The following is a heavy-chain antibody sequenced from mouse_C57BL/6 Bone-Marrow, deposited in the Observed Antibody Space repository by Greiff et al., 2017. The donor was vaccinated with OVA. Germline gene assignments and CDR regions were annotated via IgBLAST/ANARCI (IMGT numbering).Heavy chain of an antibody. CDR3: ARAFYDYEAWCAY. J-gene: IGHJ3*01. V-gene: IGHV1-82*01. Sequence: QVQLQQSGPELVKPGASVKISCKASGYAFSSSWMNWVKQRPGKGLEWIGRIYPGDGDTNYNGKFKGKATLTADKSSSTAYMQLSSLTSEESAVYFCARAFYDYEAWCAYWGQGTLVTVSA. CDR2: IYPGDGDT. CDR1: GYAFSSSW. D-gene: IGHD2-4*01.